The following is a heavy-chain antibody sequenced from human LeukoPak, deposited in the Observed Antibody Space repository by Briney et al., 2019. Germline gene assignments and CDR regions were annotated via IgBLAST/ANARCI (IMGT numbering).Heavy chain of an antibody. J-gene: IGHJ6*02. CDR1: GFTFDGYA. Sequence: GGSLRLSCVASGFTFDGYAMHWVRQAPGKGLEWVSLINADGGRTYYADSVNGRFTISRDNSKNSLYLQMNSLRSEYSAVYYCATWAFYHGMDVWGQGTTVIVSS. CDR2: INADGGRT. CDR3: ATWAFYHGMDV. D-gene: IGHD2/OR15-2a*01. V-gene: IGHV3-43*02.